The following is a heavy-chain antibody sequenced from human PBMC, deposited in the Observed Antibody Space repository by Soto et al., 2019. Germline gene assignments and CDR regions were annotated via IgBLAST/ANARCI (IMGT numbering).Heavy chain of an antibody. CDR3: AREKWDYGMDV. D-gene: IGHD1-26*01. CDR1: GGTFSSYA. CDR2: IIPIFGTA. Sequence: GASVKVSCKASGGTFSSYAISWVRQAPGQGLEWMGGIIPIFGTANYAQKFQGRVTITADKSTSTAYMELRSLRSDDTAVYYCAREKWDYGMDVWGQGTTVTVSS. J-gene: IGHJ6*02. V-gene: IGHV1-69*06.